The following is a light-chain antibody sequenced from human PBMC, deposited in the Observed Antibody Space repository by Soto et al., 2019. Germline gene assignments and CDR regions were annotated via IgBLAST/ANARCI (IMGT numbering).Light chain of an antibody. CDR2: DVN. Sequence: QYALTQPPSASGSPGQSVTISCTGTSSDIGGYNYVSWYQQHPGKAPKVMIYDVNKRPSGVPDRFSGSKSGNTASLTVSGLQAEDEADYYCSSHAGNNNPFVFGTGTKLTVL. CDR1: SSDIGGYNY. J-gene: IGLJ1*01. CDR3: SSHAGNNNPFV. V-gene: IGLV2-8*01.